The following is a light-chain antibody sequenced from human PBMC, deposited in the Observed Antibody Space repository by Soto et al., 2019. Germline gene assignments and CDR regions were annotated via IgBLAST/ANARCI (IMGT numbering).Light chain of an antibody. CDR3: QQYIRRPLS. CDR1: QDVTNS. CDR2: DAS. V-gene: IGKV3-15*01. Sequence: EVLMTQSSATLSLSPGEGVTLSCPAAQDVTNSVAWYQQKSGQAPRVIIYDASARASGVSARFSGSGYGTDFNLTISGLQAEDFAVYFCQQYIRRPLSFGQGTRLEIK. J-gene: IGKJ5*01.